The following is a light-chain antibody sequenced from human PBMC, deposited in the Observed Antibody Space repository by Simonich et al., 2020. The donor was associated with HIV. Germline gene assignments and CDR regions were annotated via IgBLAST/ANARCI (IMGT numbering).Light chain of an antibody. CDR3: QQYNSYSPT. Sequence: DIQMTQSPSSLSASVGDRVPITCRASKNIVSCLAWYQQKPGKAPKLLIYKASTLQSGVPSTFSGSGSGTEFTLTISSLQPDDFATYYCQQYNSYSPTFGQGTKVEIK. V-gene: IGKV1-5*03. CDR2: KAS. CDR1: KNIVSC. J-gene: IGKJ1*01.